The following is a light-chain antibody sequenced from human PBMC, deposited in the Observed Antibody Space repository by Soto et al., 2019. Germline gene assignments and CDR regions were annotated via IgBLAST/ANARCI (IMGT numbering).Light chain of an antibody. CDR2: GAS. Sequence: EIVMTQCPATLSVSPGERATLSCRASQSVSSNLAWYQQKPGQAPRLLIYGASTRATGIPARFSGSGSGTEFTLTISSLQSEDFAVYYCQQYNNWPYWTFGQGTKVDIK. J-gene: IGKJ1*01. CDR1: QSVSSN. V-gene: IGKV3-15*01. CDR3: QQYNNWPYWT.